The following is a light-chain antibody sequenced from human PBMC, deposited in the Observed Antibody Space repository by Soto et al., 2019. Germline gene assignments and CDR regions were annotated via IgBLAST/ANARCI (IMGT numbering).Light chain of an antibody. V-gene: IGLV2-14*01. J-gene: IGLJ1*01. CDR3: SSYTSSLYV. CDR1: SSDVGGHNY. Sequence: QSVLTQPASVSGSSGQSITISCTGTSSDVGGHNYVSWYQQHPGKAPKLMIYDVSNRPSGVSNRFSGSKSGNTASLTISGLQAEDEADYYCSSYTSSLYVFGTGTKVTVL. CDR2: DVS.